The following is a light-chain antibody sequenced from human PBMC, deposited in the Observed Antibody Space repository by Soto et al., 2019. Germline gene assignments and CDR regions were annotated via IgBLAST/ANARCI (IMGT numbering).Light chain of an antibody. CDR2: EVT. CDR1: SGDVGTYSL. Sequence: QSVLTQPASVSGSPGQSSTISCTGTSGDVGTYSLVSWYQQHPGKAPKLMIYEVTKRPSGVSNRFSGSKSGNTASLTISGLQAEDEAEYYCCSYASSIFVVFGGGTKVTVL. J-gene: IGLJ2*01. CDR3: CSYASSIFVV. V-gene: IGLV2-23*02.